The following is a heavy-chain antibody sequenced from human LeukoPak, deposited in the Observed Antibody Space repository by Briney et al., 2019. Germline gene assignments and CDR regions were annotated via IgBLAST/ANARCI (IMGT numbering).Heavy chain of an antibody. J-gene: IGHJ3*02. CDR2: IYYSGST. D-gene: IGHD2-2*01. CDR3: AREGDIVVVPAARPGAFDI. Sequence: SQTLSLTCTVSGGSISSGDYYWSWIRQPPGKGLEWIGYIYYSGSTYYNPSLKSRVTISVDTSKNQFSLKLSSVTAADTAVYYCAREGDIVVVPAARPGAFDIRGQGTMVTVSS. V-gene: IGHV4-30-4*01. CDR1: GGSISSGDYY.